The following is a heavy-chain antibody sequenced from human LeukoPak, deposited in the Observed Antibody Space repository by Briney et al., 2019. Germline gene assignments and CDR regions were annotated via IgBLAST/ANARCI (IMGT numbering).Heavy chain of an antibody. D-gene: IGHD6-13*01. CDR1: GGSISSGDYY. J-gene: IGHJ4*02. V-gene: IGHV4-31*03. Sequence: SQTLSLTCTVSGGSISSGDYYWSWIRQHPGKGLEWIGYIYYSGSSYYNPSLKSRVTISVDTTKNQFSLKLNSVTAADTAVYYCARERRIAAAGTFDYWGQGTLVTVSS. CDR2: IYYSGSS. CDR3: ARERRIAAAGTFDY.